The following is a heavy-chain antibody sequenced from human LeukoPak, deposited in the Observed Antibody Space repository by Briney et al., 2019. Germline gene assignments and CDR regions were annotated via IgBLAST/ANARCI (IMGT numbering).Heavy chain of an antibody. V-gene: IGHV3-23*01. D-gene: IGHD3-22*01. CDR3: AKLGPSMIVVVMFY. J-gene: IGHJ4*02. CDR1: GFTFSGYG. Sequence: GGSLRLSCAASGFTFSGYGMSWVRQAPGKGLEWVSAISGSGGSTYYADSVKGRFTISRDNSKNTLYLQMNSLRAEDTAVYYCAKLGPSMIVVVMFYWGQGTLVTVSS. CDR2: ISGSGGST.